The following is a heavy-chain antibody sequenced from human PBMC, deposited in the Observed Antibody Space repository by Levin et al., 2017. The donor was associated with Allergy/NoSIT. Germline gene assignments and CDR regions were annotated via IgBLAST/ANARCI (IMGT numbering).Heavy chain of an antibody. D-gene: IGHD3-10*01. V-gene: IGHV3-9*01. J-gene: IGHJ3*02. CDR1: GFTFDDYA. CDR2: ISWNSGSI. Sequence: QSGGSLRLSCAASGFTFDDYAMHWVRQAPGKGLEWVSGISWNSGSIGYADSVKGRFTISRDNAMNSLYLQMNSLRTEDTALYYCARDNIGLPDAFDIWGQGTMVIVSS. CDR3: ARDNIGLPDAFDI.